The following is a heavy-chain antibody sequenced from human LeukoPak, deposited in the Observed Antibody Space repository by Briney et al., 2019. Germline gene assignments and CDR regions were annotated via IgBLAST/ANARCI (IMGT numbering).Heavy chain of an antibody. CDR3: AKIRSKARAAAANAYYGMDV. D-gene: IGHD6-13*01. V-gene: IGHV3-48*01. Sequence: GGSLRLSCAASGFTFSSYSMNWVRQAPGKGLEWVSYISSSSSTIYYADSVKGRFTISRDNSKNTLYLQMNSLRAEDTAVYYCAKIRSKARAAAANAYYGMDVWGQGTTVTVSS. CDR1: GFTFSSYS. CDR2: ISSSSSTI. J-gene: IGHJ6*02.